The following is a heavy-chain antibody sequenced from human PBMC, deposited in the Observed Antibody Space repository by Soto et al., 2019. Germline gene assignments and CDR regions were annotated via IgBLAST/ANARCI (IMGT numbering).Heavy chain of an antibody. J-gene: IGHJ5*02. CDR2: IDSDGSST. Sequence: GGSLRLSCAASGVTFSDYGMNWVRQAPGKGLVWVSRIDSDGSSTSYADSVKGRFTISRDNAKNTLCLQMNSLRAEDTAVYYCAKSNWFDPWGQGSLVTVSS. V-gene: IGHV3-74*01. CDR1: GVTFSDYG. CDR3: AKSNWFDP.